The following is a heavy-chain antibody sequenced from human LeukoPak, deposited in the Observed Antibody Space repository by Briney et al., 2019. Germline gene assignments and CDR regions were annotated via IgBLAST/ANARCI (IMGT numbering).Heavy chain of an antibody. CDR2: ISSSSSYI. J-gene: IGHJ4*02. CDR3: IAVAGTPPFDY. D-gene: IGHD6-19*01. V-gene: IGHV3-21*01. CDR1: GFTFSSYS. Sequence: GGSLRLSCAASGFTFSSYSMNWVRQAPGKGLEWVSSISSSSSYIYYADSVKGRFTISRDNSKNTLYLQMNSLRAEDTAVYYCIAVAGTPPFDYWGQGTLVTVSS.